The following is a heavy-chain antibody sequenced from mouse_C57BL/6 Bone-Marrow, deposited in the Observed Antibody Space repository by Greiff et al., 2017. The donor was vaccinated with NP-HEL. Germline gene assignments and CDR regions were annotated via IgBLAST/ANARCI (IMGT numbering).Heavy chain of an antibody. CDR1: GYTFTSYT. V-gene: IGHV1-4*01. Sequence: QVQLQQSGAELARPGASVKMSCKASGYTFTSYTMHWVNQRPGQGLEWIGYINPSSGYTKYNQKFKDKATLTADTSSSTAYMQLSSLTSEDSAVYYCARSNGYDLYYAIDYWGQGTSVTVSS. D-gene: IGHD2-2*01. J-gene: IGHJ4*01. CDR3: ARSNGYDLYYAIDY. CDR2: INPSSGYT.